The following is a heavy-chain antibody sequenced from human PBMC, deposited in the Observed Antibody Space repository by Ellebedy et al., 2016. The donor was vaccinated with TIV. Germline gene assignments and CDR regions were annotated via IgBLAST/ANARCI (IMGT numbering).Heavy chain of an antibody. D-gene: IGHD6-19*01. CDR1: GFTFSSYG. Sequence: PGGSLRLSCAASGFTFSSYGMHWVRQAPGKGLEWVAVIWYNGSNKYYADSVKGRFTISRDNSKNTLYLQMNSLRAEDTAVYYCARGGQWLENWGQGTLVTVSS. J-gene: IGHJ4*02. V-gene: IGHV3-33*01. CDR2: IWYNGSNK. CDR3: ARGGQWLEN.